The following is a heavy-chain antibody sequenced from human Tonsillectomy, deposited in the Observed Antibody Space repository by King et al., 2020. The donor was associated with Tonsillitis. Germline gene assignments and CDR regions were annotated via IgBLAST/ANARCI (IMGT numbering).Heavy chain of an antibody. Sequence: VQLVESGGDLVQPGRSLTLSCAASGFTFDDYAMHWVRQAPGKGLEWVSGIGRSSGTIAYADSVQGRFTISRDNAKNSLYLQMNSLRAEDTALYYCAKGSGGLLVTSFDFWGQGTLVSVSS. CDR1: GFTFDDYA. V-gene: IGHV3-9*01. D-gene: IGHD2-21*01. CDR2: IGRSSGTI. CDR3: AKGSGGLLVTSFDF. J-gene: IGHJ4*02.